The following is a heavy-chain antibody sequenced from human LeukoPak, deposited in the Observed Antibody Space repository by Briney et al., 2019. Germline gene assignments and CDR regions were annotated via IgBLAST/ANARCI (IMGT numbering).Heavy chain of an antibody. V-gene: IGHV1-24*01. CDR1: EYTLTELS. CDR3: AADRGDYSGSYWTAFDI. J-gene: IGHJ3*02. Sequence: ASVKVSCKVSEYTLTELSMHWVRQAPGKGLEWRGGFDPEDGEIIYAQKFQGRVTMSDDTSTDTAYMELGSLRSDDTAVYYCAADRGDYSGSYWTAFDIWGQGTMVTVSS. CDR2: FDPEDGEI. D-gene: IGHD1-26*01.